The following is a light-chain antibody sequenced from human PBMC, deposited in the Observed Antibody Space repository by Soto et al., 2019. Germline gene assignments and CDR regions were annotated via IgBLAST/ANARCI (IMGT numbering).Light chain of an antibody. CDR3: QLFGSSPRYT. CDR2: GAS. J-gene: IGKJ2*01. CDR1: QSVSSRY. Sequence: EIVLTQSPGTLSLSPGERATLSCRASQSVSSRYLAWYQRKPGQPPRLLIYGASSRATGIPDRFGGSGSGTDFTLTISTLEPEDFAVYYCQLFGSSPRYTFGQGTNLEIK. V-gene: IGKV3-20*01.